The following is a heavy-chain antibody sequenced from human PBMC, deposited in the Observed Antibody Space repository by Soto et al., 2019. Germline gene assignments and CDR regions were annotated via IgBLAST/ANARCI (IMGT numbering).Heavy chain of an antibody. Sequence: QVQLVQSGAEVKKPGSSVKVSCKASGGTFSSYTISWVRQAPGQGLEWMGRIIPILGIANYAQKIQGRVTITSDKATSTAYRELSSLRSEDTAVYYCARDPPAYYDILTGWPWGQGTLVTVSS. V-gene: IGHV1-69*08. D-gene: IGHD3-9*01. CDR3: ARDPPAYYDILTGWP. CDR1: GGTFSSYT. J-gene: IGHJ5*02. CDR2: IIPILGIA.